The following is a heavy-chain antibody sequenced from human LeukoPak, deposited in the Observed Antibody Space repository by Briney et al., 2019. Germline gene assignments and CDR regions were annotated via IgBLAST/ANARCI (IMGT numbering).Heavy chain of an antibody. V-gene: IGHV3-23*01. D-gene: IGHD3-10*01. CDR3: AKDPRITMVRGVTPFDP. J-gene: IGHJ5*02. CDR1: GFTFSSYA. CDR2: ISGSGGST. Sequence: PGGSLRLSCAASGFTFSSYAMSWVRQAPGKGLEWVSAISGSGGSTYYADSVKGRFTISRDNSKNTLYLQMNRLRAEDTAVYYCAKDPRITMVRGVTPFDPWGQGTLVTVSS.